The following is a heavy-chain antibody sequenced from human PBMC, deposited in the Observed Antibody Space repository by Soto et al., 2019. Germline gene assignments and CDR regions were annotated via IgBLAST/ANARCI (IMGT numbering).Heavy chain of an antibody. J-gene: IGHJ5*01. CDR1: GYPFTTSG. Sequence: QVHLVQSGAEVKKPGASVMISCKTSGYPFTTSGLHWLRQAPGQSLEWMGWVNPDIGDTKYSHKFQERFTITADTSASTGYIELGRLRPEETALYYWARVSEDDRVIPVTMRGGWFDSWGQGTLVIVSS. D-gene: IGHD3-22*01. CDR3: ARVSEDDRVIPVTMRGGWFDS. CDR2: VNPDIGDT. V-gene: IGHV1-3*01.